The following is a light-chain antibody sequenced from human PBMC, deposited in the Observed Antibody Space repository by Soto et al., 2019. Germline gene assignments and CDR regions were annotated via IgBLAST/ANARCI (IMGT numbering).Light chain of an antibody. CDR1: SSDVGGYNY. CDR3: SSYNVV. J-gene: IGLJ2*01. V-gene: IGLV2-14*01. Sequence: QSALTQPASVSGSPGQSITISCTGTSSDVGGYNYVSWYQQHPGKAPKLMIYDVSNRPSGVSNRFSGSKSGNTASLTISGLQAEDEADYYGSSYNVVFGGGTKLTVL. CDR2: DVS.